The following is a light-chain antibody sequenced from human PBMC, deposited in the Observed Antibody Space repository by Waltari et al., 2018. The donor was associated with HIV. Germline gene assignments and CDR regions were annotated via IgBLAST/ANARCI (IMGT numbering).Light chain of an antibody. CDR1: QSVGTS. CDR2: EAS. Sequence: VSASVGDRVSISCRASQSVGTSVAWYQQKPGRTPKLIIFEASRLQPGVPSRFSGSGSGTYFTLTISSLQPEDLATYYCQQADSFPHTFGQGT. V-gene: IGKV1-12*01. CDR3: QQADSFPHT. J-gene: IGKJ2*01.